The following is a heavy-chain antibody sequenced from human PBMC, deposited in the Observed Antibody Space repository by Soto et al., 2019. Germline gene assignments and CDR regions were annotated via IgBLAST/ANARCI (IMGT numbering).Heavy chain of an antibody. CDR3: ASRERVGAFDI. J-gene: IGHJ3*02. CDR1: GGTLSNYA. V-gene: IGHV1-69*01. Sequence: QVQLVQSGAAVKKPGSSVKVSCKASGGTLSNYAISWVRQAPGQGLEWMGGIIPILGSANYAQKFQDRVTITADESTSTTYMELSSLRSEDAAVYYCASRERVGAFDIWGQGTVVTVSS. CDR2: IIPILGSA. D-gene: IGHD1-26*01.